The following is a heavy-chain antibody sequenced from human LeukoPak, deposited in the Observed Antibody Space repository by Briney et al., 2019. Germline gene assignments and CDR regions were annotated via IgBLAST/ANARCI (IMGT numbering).Heavy chain of an antibody. J-gene: IGHJ6*02. V-gene: IGHV4-34*01. CDR1: GGSFSGYY. D-gene: IGHD3-22*01. CDR2: INHSGST. Sequence: PSETLSLTCAVYGGSFSGYYWSWIRQPPGKGLEWIGEINHSGSTNYNPSLKSRVTISVDTSKNQFSLKLSSVTAADMAVYYCARLRDSSGPGYYYYYYGMDVWGQGTTVTVSS. CDR3: ARLRDSSGPGYYYYYYGMDV.